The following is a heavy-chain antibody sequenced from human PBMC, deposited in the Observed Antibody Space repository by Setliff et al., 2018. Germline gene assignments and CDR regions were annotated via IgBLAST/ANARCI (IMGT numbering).Heavy chain of an antibody. CDR1: GGSISSYF. D-gene: IGHD3-16*01. V-gene: IGHV4-4*07. CDR3: ARSMIQRNYYCGLDV. CDR2: IYSNENT. J-gene: IGHJ6*02. Sequence: TLSLTCSVSGGSISSYFWNWVRQPAGKGLEWIGRIYSNENTNYNPSLKSRVTMSIDTSKNQLSLKLSSVTAADTAVYYCARSMIQRNYYCGLDVWGQGTTVTVSS.